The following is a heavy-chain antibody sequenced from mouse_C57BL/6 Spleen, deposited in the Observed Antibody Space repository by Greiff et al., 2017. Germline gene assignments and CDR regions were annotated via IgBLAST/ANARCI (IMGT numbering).Heavy chain of an antibody. CDR1: GYTFTSYW. D-gene: IGHD2-5*01. CDR3: ARIRSYYSNYYAMDY. CDR2: IYPGSGST. J-gene: IGHJ4*01. V-gene: IGHV1-55*01. Sequence: QVQLQQPGAELVKPGASVKMSCKASGYTFTSYWITWVKQRPGQGLEWIGDIYPGSGSTNYNEKFKSKATLTVDTSSSTAYMQLSSLTSEDSAVYYCARIRSYYSNYYAMDYWGQGTSVTVSS.